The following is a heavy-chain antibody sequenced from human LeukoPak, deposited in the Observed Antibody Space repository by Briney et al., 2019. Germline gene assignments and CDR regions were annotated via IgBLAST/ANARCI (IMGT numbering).Heavy chain of an antibody. J-gene: IGHJ6*02. V-gene: IGHV5-51*01. CDR1: GYSFTNYW. D-gene: IGHD6-13*01. Sequence: GESLKISCKGFGYSFTNYWIGWVRQMSGKGLEWMGIIYPGDSDTRYSPSSQGQVTISADKSISTAYLQWSSLKASDTAMYYCASHTTGIPAGGYYYGMDVWGQGTTVTISS. CDR2: IYPGDSDT. CDR3: ASHTTGIPAGGYYYGMDV.